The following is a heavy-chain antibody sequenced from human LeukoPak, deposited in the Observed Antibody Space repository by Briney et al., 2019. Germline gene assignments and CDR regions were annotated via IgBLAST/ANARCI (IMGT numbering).Heavy chain of an antibody. V-gene: IGHV1-24*01. CDR2: FDPEDGET. J-gene: IGHJ5*02. Sequence: ASVKVSCKVSGYTLTELSMHWVRQAPGKGLEWMGGFDPEDGETIYAQKFQGRVTMTEDTSTDTAYMELSNLRSEDTAVYYCATMNWNYARRSYNWFDPWGQGTLVTVSS. CDR1: GYTLTELS. CDR3: ATMNWNYARRSYNWFDP. D-gene: IGHD1-7*01.